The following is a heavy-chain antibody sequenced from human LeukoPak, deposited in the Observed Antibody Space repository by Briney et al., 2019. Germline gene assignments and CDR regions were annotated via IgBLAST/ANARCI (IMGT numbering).Heavy chain of an antibody. CDR3: ARDELDSSSGGQYSQH. Sequence: SQTLSLTCAISGDSVSSNSAAWNWVRQSPSRGLEWLGRTYYRSKWYNDYVVSVKSRITINPDTSKNQFSLQLNSVTPEDTAVYYCARDELDSSSGGQYSQHGGQGSLVTVSS. J-gene: IGHJ1*01. CDR1: GDSVSSNSAA. D-gene: IGHD6-13*01. V-gene: IGHV6-1*01. CDR2: TYYRSKWYN.